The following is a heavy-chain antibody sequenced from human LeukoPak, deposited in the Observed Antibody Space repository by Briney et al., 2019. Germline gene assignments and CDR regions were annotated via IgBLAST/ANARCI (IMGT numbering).Heavy chain of an antibody. V-gene: IGHV1-24*01. Sequence: VSVKVSGKVSGYTLTELSMHWVRQAPGKGLEWMGGFDPEDGETIYAQKFQGRVTMTEDTSTDTAYMELSSLRSEDTAVYYCATSIRYCSSTSCYYGMDVWGQGTTVTVSS. CDR3: ATSIRYCSSTSCYYGMDV. CDR2: FDPEDGET. J-gene: IGHJ6*02. CDR1: GYTLTELS. D-gene: IGHD2-2*01.